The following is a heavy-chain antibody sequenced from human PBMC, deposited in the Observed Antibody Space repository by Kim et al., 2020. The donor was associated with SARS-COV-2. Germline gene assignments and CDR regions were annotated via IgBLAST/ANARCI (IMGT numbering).Heavy chain of an antibody. D-gene: IGHD5-12*01. V-gene: IGHV1-3*01. J-gene: IGHJ4*02. CDR3: AREVFGGYDCFDY. Sequence: CSQKFQGRVTITSDPSATTAYMELSTLRSEDTAVYYCAREVFGGYDCFDYWGQGTLVTVSS.